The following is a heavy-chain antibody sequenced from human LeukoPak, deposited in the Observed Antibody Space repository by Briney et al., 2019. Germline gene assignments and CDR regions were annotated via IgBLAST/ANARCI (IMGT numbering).Heavy chain of an antibody. V-gene: IGHV3-23*01. CDR1: EFTFSSYA. J-gene: IGHJ4*02. Sequence: GGSLRLSCAASEFTFSSYAMSWVRQAPGKGLEWVSGISGGAGTPYYADSVKGRFTISRDNSKSTLYLQMTSLRAEDTAVYYCAKRRTTVITMDYFDYWGQGTLVTVSS. CDR2: ISGGAGTP. CDR3: AKRRTTVITMDYFDY. D-gene: IGHD4-17*01.